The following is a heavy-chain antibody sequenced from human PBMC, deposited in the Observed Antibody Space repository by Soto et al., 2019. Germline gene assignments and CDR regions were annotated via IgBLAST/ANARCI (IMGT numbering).Heavy chain of an antibody. D-gene: IGHD4-17*01. Sequence: QVQLVQSGAEVKKPGASVKVSCKASGYTFTSYGISWVRQAPGQGLEWMGWISVYNGKTNYAQKLQGRVTMTTGTSTSTAYMELRSLRSDDTAVYYCARDPVTTHYYYYGMDVWGQGTTVTVSS. V-gene: IGHV1-18*01. CDR2: ISVYNGKT. J-gene: IGHJ6*02. CDR3: ARDPVTTHYYYYGMDV. CDR1: GYTFTSYG.